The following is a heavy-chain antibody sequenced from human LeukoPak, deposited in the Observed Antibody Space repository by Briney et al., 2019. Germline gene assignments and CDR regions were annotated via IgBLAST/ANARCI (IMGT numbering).Heavy chain of an antibody. D-gene: IGHD6-13*01. V-gene: IGHV3-21*01. J-gene: IGHJ4*02. CDR3: ARLVAAAGFDY. Sequence: GGSLRLSCAASGFSFSSYDMSWVRQAPGKGLEWVSSISSSSTYIYYADSVKGRVTISRDNAKNSLYLQMNSLRAEDTAVYYCARLVAAAGFDYWGQGTLVTVSS. CDR2: ISSSSTYI. CDR1: GFSFSSYD.